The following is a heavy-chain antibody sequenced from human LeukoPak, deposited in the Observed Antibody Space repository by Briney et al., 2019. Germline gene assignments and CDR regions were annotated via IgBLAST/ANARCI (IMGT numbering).Heavy chain of an antibody. V-gene: IGHV3-23*01. J-gene: IGHJ4*02. D-gene: IGHD4-17*01. Sequence: GGSLRLSCTGSGFTFCNYAVAWVRQAPGKGLEWVSSFTSSGNTYYADSVKGRFTVSRDNSKSTLYMQMTSLRAEDTAVYYCAKGDYGDCYWGQGTLVTVSS. CDR2: FTSSGNT. CDR3: AKGDYGDCY. CDR1: GFTFCNYA.